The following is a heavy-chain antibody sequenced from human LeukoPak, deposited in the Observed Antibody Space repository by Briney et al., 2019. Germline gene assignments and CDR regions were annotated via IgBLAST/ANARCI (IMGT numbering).Heavy chain of an antibody. CDR3: ATPNLYYDSSGYDY. D-gene: IGHD3-22*01. CDR1: RYTLTELS. Sequence: ASVKVSCKVSRYTLTELSMHWVRQAPGKGLEWMGGFDPEDGETIYAQKFQGRVTMTEDTSTDTAYMELSSLRSEDTAVYYCATPNLYYDSSGYDYWGQGTLVTVSS. V-gene: IGHV1-24*01. CDR2: FDPEDGET. J-gene: IGHJ4*02.